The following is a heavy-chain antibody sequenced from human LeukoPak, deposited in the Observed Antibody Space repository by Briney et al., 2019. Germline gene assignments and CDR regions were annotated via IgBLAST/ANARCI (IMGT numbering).Heavy chain of an antibody. J-gene: IGHJ4*02. Sequence: GGSLRLSCAASGFTFSNAWMSWVRQAPGKGLEWVGRIKSKPDGGTTDYASPVKGRFTISRDDSKNTLYLRMNSLKTEDTAVYYCTTDIVGTAWGQGTLVTVSS. V-gene: IGHV3-15*01. CDR2: IKSKPDGGTT. D-gene: IGHD1-26*01. CDR1: GFTFSNAW. CDR3: TTDIVGTA.